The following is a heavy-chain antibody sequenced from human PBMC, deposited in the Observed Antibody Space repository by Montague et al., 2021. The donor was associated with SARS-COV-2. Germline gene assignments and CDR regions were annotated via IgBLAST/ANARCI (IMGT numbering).Heavy chain of an antibody. CDR3: ALDYISSWKGGWYIDL. Sequence: TLSPTCTVSGGSISSGSYYWSWIRQPAGKGLEWIGRNYTSGSTNYNPSLKSRVTISVDTSKNQFSLKLSSVTAADTAVYYCALDYISSWKGGWYIDLWGRGTLVTVSS. CDR1: GGSISSGSYY. D-gene: IGHD6-13*01. V-gene: IGHV4-61*02. J-gene: IGHJ2*01. CDR2: NYTSGST.